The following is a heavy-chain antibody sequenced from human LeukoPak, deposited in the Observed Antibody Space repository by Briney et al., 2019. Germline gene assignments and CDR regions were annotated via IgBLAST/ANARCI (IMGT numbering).Heavy chain of an antibody. J-gene: IGHJ4*02. Sequence: PSETLSLTCTVSGGSISSYYWSWIRQPAGKGLEWIGRIYTSGSTNYNPSLKSRVTMSVDTSKNQFSLKLSSVTAADTAVYYCARDGDSSGWSSFDYWGQGTLVTVSS. D-gene: IGHD6-19*01. CDR1: GGSISSYY. V-gene: IGHV4-4*07. CDR2: IYTSGST. CDR3: ARDGDSSGWSSFDY.